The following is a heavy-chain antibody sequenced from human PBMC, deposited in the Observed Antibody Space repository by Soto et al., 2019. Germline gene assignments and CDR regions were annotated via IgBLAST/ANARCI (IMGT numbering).Heavy chain of an antibody. CDR2: IIPIFGTA. D-gene: IGHD1-26*01. CDR3: AMLVGATTYYYYYGMDV. V-gene: IGHV1-69*13. Sequence: SVKVSCKASGGTFSSYAISWVRQAPGHGLEWMGGIIPIFGTANYAQKFQGRVTITADESTSTAYMELSSLRSEDTAVYYCAMLVGATTYYYYYGMDVWGQGTTVTVSS. J-gene: IGHJ6*02. CDR1: GGTFSSYA.